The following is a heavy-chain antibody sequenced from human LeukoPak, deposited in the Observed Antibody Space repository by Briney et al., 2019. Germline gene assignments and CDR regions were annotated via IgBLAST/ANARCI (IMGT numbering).Heavy chain of an antibody. V-gene: IGHV4-59*01. D-gene: IGHD5-24*01. CDR1: GGSISNYY. Sequence: SETLSLTCIASGGSISNYYWSWIRQPPGKGLEWIGYIHYSGSTNYNPSLKSRVTISVDTSKNQCSLKLKSVTAADTAVYYCAREAREGHVFDIWGKGQWSPSPQ. J-gene: IGHJ3*02. CDR3: AREAREGHVFDI. CDR2: IHYSGST.